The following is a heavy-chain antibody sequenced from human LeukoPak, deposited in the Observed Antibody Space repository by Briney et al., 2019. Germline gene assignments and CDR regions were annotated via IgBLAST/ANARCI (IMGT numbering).Heavy chain of an antibody. CDR1: GGSISSGGYS. V-gene: IGHV4-30-2*01. Sequence: PSQTLSLTCTVSGGSISSGGYSWSWIRQPPGKGLEWIGYIYHSGSTYYNPSLKSRVTISVDRSMSQFSLRLSSVTAADTAVYYCARASIAARRANAFDVWGQGTMVAVSS. J-gene: IGHJ3*01. CDR2: IYHSGST. D-gene: IGHD6-6*01. CDR3: ARASIAARRANAFDV.